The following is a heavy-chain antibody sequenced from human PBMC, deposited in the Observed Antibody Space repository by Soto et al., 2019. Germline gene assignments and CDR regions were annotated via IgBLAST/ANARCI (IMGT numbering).Heavy chain of an antibody. CDR1: GGSISSYY. Sequence: QVQLQESGPGLVKPSETLSLTCTASGGSISSYYWSWIRQPPGKGLEWIGYIYYSGSTKYNPSLESRVTISVDTPKNQFSLKLSSVTAADTAVYYCARDRDFWSGYLTGGFDPWGQGTLVTVSS. J-gene: IGHJ5*02. V-gene: IGHV4-59*01. D-gene: IGHD3-3*01. CDR3: ARDRDFWSGYLTGGFDP. CDR2: IYYSGST.